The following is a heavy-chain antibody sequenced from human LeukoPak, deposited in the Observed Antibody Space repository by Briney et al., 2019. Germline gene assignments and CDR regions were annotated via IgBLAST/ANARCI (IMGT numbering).Heavy chain of an antibody. CDR3: AKDLWLASSGWYGDYYYGMDV. V-gene: IGHV3-74*01. D-gene: IGHD6-19*01. CDR1: GFSFSSYW. CDR2: IKTDGSSA. J-gene: IGHJ6*02. Sequence: GGSLRLSCAASGFSFSSYWMHWVRQAPGKGLVWVSRIKTDGSSATYADSVKGRFTISRDTSKNTLYLQMNSLRAEDTAVYYCAKDLWLASSGWYGDYYYGMDVWGQGTTVTVSS.